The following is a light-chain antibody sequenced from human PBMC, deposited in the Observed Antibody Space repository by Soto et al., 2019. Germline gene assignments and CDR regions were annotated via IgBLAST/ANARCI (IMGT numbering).Light chain of an antibody. V-gene: IGKV1-39*01. CDR1: QSVSDS. Sequence: GDRAPIPCRANQSVSDSLNWYQQKPGKVPKLLIYAASSLRSGVPSRISGSGSGTDFTLTISSLQPEDFATYYCQQSYSTPQAFGQGTKVDIK. CDR3: QQSYSTPQA. J-gene: IGKJ1*01. CDR2: AAS.